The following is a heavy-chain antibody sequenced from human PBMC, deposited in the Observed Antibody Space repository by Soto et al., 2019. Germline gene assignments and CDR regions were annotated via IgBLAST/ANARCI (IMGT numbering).Heavy chain of an antibody. Sequence: PSETLSLTCAASGGSISSGGYSWSWIRQPPGKGLEWIGYIYHSGSTYYNPSLKSRVTISVDRSKNQFSLKLSSVTAADTAVYYCARALGYCTNGVCLNWFDPWGQGTLVTVSS. D-gene: IGHD2-8*01. CDR2: IYHSGST. CDR3: ARALGYCTNGVCLNWFDP. J-gene: IGHJ5*02. V-gene: IGHV4-30-2*01. CDR1: GGSISSGGYS.